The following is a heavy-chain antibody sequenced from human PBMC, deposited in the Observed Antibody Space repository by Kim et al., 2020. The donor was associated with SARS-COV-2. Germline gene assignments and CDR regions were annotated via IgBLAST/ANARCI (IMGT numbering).Heavy chain of an antibody. Sequence: GGSLRLSCAASGFTFSNAWMSWVRQAPGKGLEWVGRIKSKTDGGTTDYAAPVKGRFTISRDDSKNTLYLQMNSLKTEDTAVYYCTTDRGGSGSYYIYFDYWGQGTLVTVSS. J-gene: IGHJ4*02. CDR2: IKSKTDGGTT. D-gene: IGHD3-10*01. CDR1: GFTFSNAW. CDR3: TTDRGGSGSYYIYFDY. V-gene: IGHV3-15*01.